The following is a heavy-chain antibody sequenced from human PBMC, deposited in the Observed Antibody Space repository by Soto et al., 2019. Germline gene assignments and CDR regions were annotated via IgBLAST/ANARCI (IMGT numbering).Heavy chain of an antibody. CDR3: ARSPYGYEGTFDY. D-gene: IGHD5-18*01. J-gene: IGHJ4*02. CDR2: ISSSSSYI. V-gene: IGHV3-21*01. Sequence: GGSLRLSCAASGFTFSSYSMNWVRRAPGKGLEWVSSISSSSSYIYYADSVKGRFTISRDNAKNSLYLQMNSLRAEDTAVYYCARSPYGYEGTFDYWGQGTLVTVSS. CDR1: GFTFSSYS.